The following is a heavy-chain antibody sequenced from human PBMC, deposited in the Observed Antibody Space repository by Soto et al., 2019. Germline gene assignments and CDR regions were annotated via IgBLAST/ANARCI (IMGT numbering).Heavy chain of an antibody. CDR1: GYTFTSYG. V-gene: IGHV1-18*01. D-gene: IGHD6-19*01. CDR3: ARTEYSSGWYPSDY. CDR2: ISAYNGNT. Sequence: QVQLVQSGAEVKKPGASVKVSCKASGYTFTSYGISWVRQAPGQWLEWMGWISAYNGNTNYAQKLQGRVTMTTDTSKRTAYMELRSLRSDDTAVYYCARTEYSSGWYPSDYWGQGTLVTVSS. J-gene: IGHJ4*02.